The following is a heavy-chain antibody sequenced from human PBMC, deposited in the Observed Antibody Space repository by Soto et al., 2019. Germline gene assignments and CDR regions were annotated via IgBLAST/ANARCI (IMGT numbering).Heavy chain of an antibody. CDR2: ISGSGGST. CDR1: GFTFSSYA. J-gene: IGHJ4*02. V-gene: IGHV3-23*01. D-gene: IGHD3-10*01. CDR3: AKEPRITMVRGVIITGFDY. Sequence: EVQLLESGGGLVQPGGSLRLSCAASGFTFSSYAMSWVRQAPGKGLEWVSAISGSGGSTYYADSVKGRFTISRDNSKNTLYLQMNSLRAEDTAVYYCAKEPRITMVRGVIITGFDYWGQGTLVTVSS.